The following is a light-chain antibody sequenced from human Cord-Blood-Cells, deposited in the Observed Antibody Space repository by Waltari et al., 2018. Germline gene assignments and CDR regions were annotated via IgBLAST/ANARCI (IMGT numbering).Light chain of an antibody. J-gene: IGLJ2*01. CDR1: RSDVGGYNY. CDR3: SSYAGSNNVV. Sequence: QSALTQPPSASGSPGPSVTISCTGTRSDVGGYNYVSWYQQHPGKAPKLMIYEVSKRPSGVPDRFSGSKSGNTASLTVSGLQAEDEADYYCSSYAGSNNVVFGGGTKLTVL. CDR2: EVS. V-gene: IGLV2-8*01.